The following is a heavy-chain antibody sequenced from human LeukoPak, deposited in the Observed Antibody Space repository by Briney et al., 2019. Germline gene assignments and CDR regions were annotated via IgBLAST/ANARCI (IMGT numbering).Heavy chain of an antibody. CDR3: ATRPTPPYYYYYMDV. CDR2: IYYSGST. J-gene: IGHJ6*03. CDR1: GGSISSYY. Sequence: SETLSLTCTVSGGSISSYYWSWIRQPPGKGLEWIGYIYYSGSTNYNPSLKSRVTISIDTSKNQFSLKLSSVTSADTAVYYCATRPTPPYYYYYMDVWAKGTTVTVSS. V-gene: IGHV4-59*12. D-gene: IGHD4-23*01.